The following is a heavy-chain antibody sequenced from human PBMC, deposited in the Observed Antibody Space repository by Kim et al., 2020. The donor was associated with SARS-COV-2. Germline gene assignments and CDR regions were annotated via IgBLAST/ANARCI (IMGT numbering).Heavy chain of an antibody. D-gene: IGHD5-12*01. V-gene: IGHV4-59*11. Sequence: SETLSLTCLVSGGSISNHYWSWIRQPPGKGLEWIGYIDYSGGTNSNPSLKSRVTISVDTSKNQFSLKLYSVTAADTAVYYCARDPPGPDYSFDPWGQGTMVTVSA. CDR1: GGSISNHY. J-gene: IGHJ3*01. CDR3: ARDPPGPDYSFDP. CDR2: IDYSGGT.